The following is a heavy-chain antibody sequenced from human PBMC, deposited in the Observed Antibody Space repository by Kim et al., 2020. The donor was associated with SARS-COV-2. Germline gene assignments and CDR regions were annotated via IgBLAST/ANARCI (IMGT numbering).Heavy chain of an antibody. CDR3: ARRGPSSNYGRGGGYYYYGMDV. V-gene: IGHV3-30-3*01. D-gene: IGHD3-10*02. Sequence: GGSLRLSCAASGFTFSSYAMHWVRQAPGKGLEWVAVISYDGSNKYYADSVKGRFTISRDNSKNTLYLQMNSLRAEDTAVYYCARRGPSSNYGRGGGYYYYGMDVWGQGTTVTVSS. CDR2: ISYDGSNK. J-gene: IGHJ6*02. CDR1: GFTFSSYA.